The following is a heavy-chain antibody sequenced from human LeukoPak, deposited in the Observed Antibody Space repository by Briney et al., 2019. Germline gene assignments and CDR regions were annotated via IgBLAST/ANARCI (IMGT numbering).Heavy chain of an antibody. D-gene: IGHD1-26*01. V-gene: IGHV4-4*07. Sequence: SEALSLTCTVSGGSISSYYWSWIRQPAGKGLEWIGRIYTSGSTNYNPSLKSRVTMSVDTSKNQFSLKLSSVTAADTAVYYCARSRLVGATYYFDYWGQGTLVTVSS. CDR2: IYTSGST. CDR1: GGSISSYY. CDR3: ARSRLVGATYYFDY. J-gene: IGHJ4*02.